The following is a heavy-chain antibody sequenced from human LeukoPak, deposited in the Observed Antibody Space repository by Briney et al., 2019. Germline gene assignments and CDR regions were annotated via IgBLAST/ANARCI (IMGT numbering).Heavy chain of an antibody. CDR2: IYYSGST. CDR1: GGSISSYY. Sequence: SETLSLTCTVSGGSISSYYWSWIRQPPGKGLEWIGYIYYSGSTNYNPSLKSRVTISVDTSKNQFSLRLSSVTAADTAVYYCARGGSDLPLDYWGQGTLVTVSS. J-gene: IGHJ4*02. V-gene: IGHV4-59*01. CDR3: ARGGSDLPLDY. D-gene: IGHD3-10*01.